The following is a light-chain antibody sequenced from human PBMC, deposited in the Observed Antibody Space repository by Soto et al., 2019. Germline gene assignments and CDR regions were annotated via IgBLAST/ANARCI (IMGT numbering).Light chain of an antibody. J-gene: IGKJ1*01. Sequence: DIQMTQSPSTLSGSVGDRVTITCRASQTISSWLAWYQQKPGKAPKLLIYNASTLKSGVPSRFSGSGSGTDFTLTISSLQPDDFAVYYCQHYNSYSVAFGQGTKVELK. CDR1: QTISSW. CDR2: NAS. V-gene: IGKV1-5*03. CDR3: QHYNSYSVA.